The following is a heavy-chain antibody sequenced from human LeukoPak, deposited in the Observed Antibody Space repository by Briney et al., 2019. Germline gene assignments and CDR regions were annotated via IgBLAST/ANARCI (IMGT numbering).Heavy chain of an antibody. CDR2: IYSGGST. CDR1: GFTFSSYA. J-gene: IGHJ3*02. V-gene: IGHV3-66*01. Sequence: GGSLRLSCAASGFTFSSYAMHWVRQAPGKGLEWVSVIYSGGSTDHADSVKGRFIISRDNSKNTLYLQMNSLRAEDTAVYYCARAGSYGYDAFDIWGQGTMVTVSS. D-gene: IGHD1-26*01. CDR3: ARAGSYGYDAFDI.